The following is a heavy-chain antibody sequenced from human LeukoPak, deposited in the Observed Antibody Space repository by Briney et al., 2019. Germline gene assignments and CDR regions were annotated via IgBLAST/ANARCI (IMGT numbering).Heavy chain of an antibody. Sequence: ASVKVSCKASGYTFTGYYMHWVRQAPGQGLEWMGRINPNSGGTNYAQKFQGRVTMTRDTSISTAYMELSRLRSDDTAAYYCASSRGYYSYFDYWGQGTLVTVSS. D-gene: IGHD3-22*01. CDR2: INPNSGGT. CDR1: GYTFTGYY. CDR3: ASSRGYYSYFDY. V-gene: IGHV1-2*06. J-gene: IGHJ4*02.